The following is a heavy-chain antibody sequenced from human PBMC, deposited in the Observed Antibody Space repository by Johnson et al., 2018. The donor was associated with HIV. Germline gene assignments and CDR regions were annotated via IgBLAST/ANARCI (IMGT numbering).Heavy chain of an antibody. J-gene: IGHJ3*02. CDR3: AKAHYDSSGLGGGFDI. CDR2: ISYDGSNK. V-gene: IGHV3-30*04. CDR1: GFTFSSYA. D-gene: IGHD3-22*01. Sequence: QVQLVESGGGVVQPGGSLRLSCAASGFTFSSYAMHWVRQAPGKGLEWVAVISYDGSNKYYADSVKGRFTISRDNSKNSLYLQMNSLRREDTALYYCAKAHYDSSGLGGGFDIWGQGKMVTVSS.